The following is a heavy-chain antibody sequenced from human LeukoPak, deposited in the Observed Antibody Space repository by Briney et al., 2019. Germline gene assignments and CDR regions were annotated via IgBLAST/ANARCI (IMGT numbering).Heavy chain of an antibody. CDR1: RGTFSSYA. CDR3: ARDEDGREGY. V-gene: IGHV1-69*04. J-gene: IGHJ4*02. D-gene: IGHD5-24*01. Sequence: SVTVSCKASRGTFSSYANSWVRQASTQGLEWMGRIIHILGIAICAEKFQGRDTITADKSTSTAYMELSSLRSEDTAVYYCARDEDGREGYWGPGALVTVSS. CDR2: IIHILGIA.